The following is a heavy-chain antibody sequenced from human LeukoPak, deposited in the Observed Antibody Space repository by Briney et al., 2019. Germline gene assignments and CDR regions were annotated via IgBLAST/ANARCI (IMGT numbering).Heavy chain of an antibody. CDR1: GFTFSSYG. Sequence: GGSLRLSCAASGFTFSSYGMHWVRQAPGKGLEWVAVIWHDGSNKYYADSVKGRFTISRDNSKNTLYLQMNSLRAEDTAVYYCVMASLDAFDIWGQGTMVTVSS. CDR3: VMASLDAFDI. J-gene: IGHJ3*02. V-gene: IGHV3-33*01. CDR2: IWHDGSNK. D-gene: IGHD2-8*01.